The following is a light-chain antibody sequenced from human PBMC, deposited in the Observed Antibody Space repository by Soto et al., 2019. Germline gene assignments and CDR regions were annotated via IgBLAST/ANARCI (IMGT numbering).Light chain of an antibody. CDR1: QSISSW. Sequence: DIQMTQSPSTLSASVGNRVTITCRASQSISSWLAWYQQKPGKAPKLLIYDASSLESGVPSRFSGSGSGTKFHLTIMSLEADYFATYYCQQYNSYSWQFGQGTKVDIK. CDR2: DAS. CDR3: QQYNSYSWQ. J-gene: IGKJ1*01. V-gene: IGKV1-5*01.